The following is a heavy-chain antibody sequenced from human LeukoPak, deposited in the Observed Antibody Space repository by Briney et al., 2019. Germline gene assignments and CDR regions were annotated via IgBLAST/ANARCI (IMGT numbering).Heavy chain of an antibody. CDR3: ARHGKRVAGHRRAFDY. J-gene: IGHJ4*02. Sequence: SETLSLTCTVSGYSISSGYYWGWIRQPPGKGPEWIVSIYHSGSTYYNPSLKSRVTISVDTSKNQFSLKLSSVTAADTAVYYCARHGKRVAGHRRAFDYWGQGTLVTVSS. CDR2: IYHSGST. CDR1: GYSISSGYY. V-gene: IGHV4-38-2*02. D-gene: IGHD6-19*01.